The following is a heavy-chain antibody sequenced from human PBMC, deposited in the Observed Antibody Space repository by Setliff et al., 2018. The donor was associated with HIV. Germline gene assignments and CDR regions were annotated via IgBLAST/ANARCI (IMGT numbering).Heavy chain of an antibody. CDR1: GFSFSTYS. D-gene: IGHD6-13*01. V-gene: IGHV3-7*01. CDR3: ARGVYSSSWLDY. J-gene: IGHJ4*02. CDR2: INEDGSEK. Sequence: GGSLRLSCEASGFSFSTYSMNWVRQAPGKGLDWVANINEDGSEKYYLDSVKGRFTISRDNAKNSMFLQMNSLRAEDTAVYYCARGVYSSSWLDYWGQGTQVTVSS.